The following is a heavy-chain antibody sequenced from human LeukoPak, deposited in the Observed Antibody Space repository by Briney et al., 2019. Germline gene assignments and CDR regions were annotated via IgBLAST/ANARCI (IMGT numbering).Heavy chain of an antibody. Sequence: GGSLRLSCAASGFSFNSDWMDWVRQAPGKGLEWVASIRHDGSEKYYVDSVRGRFTISRDNTKNSLYLQMSSLRAEDTAVYYCATDRGWRTSGYYLYYFEYWGQGTLVTFSS. CDR1: GFSFNSDW. J-gene: IGHJ4*02. V-gene: IGHV3-7*01. CDR3: ATDRGWRTSGYYLYYFEY. D-gene: IGHD3-3*01. CDR2: IRHDGSEK.